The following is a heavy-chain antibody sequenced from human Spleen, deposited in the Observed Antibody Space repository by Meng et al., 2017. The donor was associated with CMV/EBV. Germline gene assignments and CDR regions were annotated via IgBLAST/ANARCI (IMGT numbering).Heavy chain of an antibody. CDR3: ARDTGLWAEGIDV. Sequence: ASVKVSCKASGYTFTSYGISWVRQAPGQGLEWMGWINPNSGGTNYAQKFQGRVTMTRDTSISTAYMELSRLRSDDTAVYYCARDTGLWAEGIDVWGQGTTVTVSS. CDR1: GYTFTSYG. V-gene: IGHV1-2*02. J-gene: IGHJ6*02. CDR2: INPNSGGT. D-gene: IGHD3-16*01.